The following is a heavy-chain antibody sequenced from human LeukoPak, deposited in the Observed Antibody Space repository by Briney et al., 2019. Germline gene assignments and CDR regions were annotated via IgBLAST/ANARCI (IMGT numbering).Heavy chain of an antibody. Sequence: GGSLRLSCAASGFTFSSYAMSWVRQAPGKGLEWVSAISGSGGSTYYADSVKGRFTISRDNSKNTLYPQMNSLRAEDTAVYYCAKYGSGSYPVSYYYYGMDVWGQGTTVTVSS. J-gene: IGHJ6*02. V-gene: IGHV3-23*01. D-gene: IGHD3-10*01. CDR3: AKYGSGSYPVSYYYYGMDV. CDR2: ISGSGGST. CDR1: GFTFSSYA.